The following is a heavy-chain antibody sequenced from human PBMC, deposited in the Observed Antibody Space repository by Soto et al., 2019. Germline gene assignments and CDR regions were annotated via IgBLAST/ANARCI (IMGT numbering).Heavy chain of an antibody. V-gene: IGHV1-18*04. CDR3: AREPRQQLVLSYGMDA. D-gene: IGHD6-13*01. Sequence: GASVKVSCKASGYTLTSYGISWVRQAPGQGLEWMGWISAYNGNTNYAQKLQGRVTMTTDTSTSTAYMELRSLRSDDTAVYYCAREPRQQLVLSYGMDAWGQGTTVTVSS. CDR2: ISAYNGNT. CDR1: GYTLTSYG. J-gene: IGHJ6*02.